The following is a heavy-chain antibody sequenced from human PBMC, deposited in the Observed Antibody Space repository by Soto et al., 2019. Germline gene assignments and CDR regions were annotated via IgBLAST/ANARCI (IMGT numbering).Heavy chain of an antibody. CDR1: GFIFSGCA. CDR3: VKVTRSYFDLLLTFDY. J-gene: IGHJ4*02. V-gene: IGHV3-23*01. Sequence: GGSLRLSCAASGFIFSGCALSWVRQAPGKGLEWVSGISGSDGSTYYADSVKGRFTISRDNSKNTLYLQMNSLRAEDTAVYYCVKVTRSYFDLLLTFDYWGQGTLVTVSS. D-gene: IGHD3-9*01. CDR2: ISGSDGST.